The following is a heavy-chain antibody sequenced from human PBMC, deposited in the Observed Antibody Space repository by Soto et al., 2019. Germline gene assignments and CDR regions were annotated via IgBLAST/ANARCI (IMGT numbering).Heavy chain of an antibody. Sequence: QVQLQESGPGLVKPSQTLSLTCTVSGGSISSGDYYWSWIRQPPGKGLEWIGYIYYSGSTYYNPSLKSRVTVSVDTSKNQYSRKLSSVTAADTAVYYCASTSYGYTFYDYWGQGTLVTVSS. CDR3: ASTSYGYTFYDY. D-gene: IGHD5-18*01. CDR1: GGSISSGDYY. V-gene: IGHV4-30-4*01. CDR2: IYYSGST. J-gene: IGHJ4*02.